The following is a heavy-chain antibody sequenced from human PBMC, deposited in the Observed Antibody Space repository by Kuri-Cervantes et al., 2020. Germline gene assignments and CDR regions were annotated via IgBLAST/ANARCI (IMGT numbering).Heavy chain of an antibody. V-gene: IGHV6-1*01. CDR2: TFYGSKWYN. Sequence: SETLSLTCALSGDSVSSNSAAWNWIRQSPSRGLEWLGRTFYGSKWYNDYAVSVKSRITINPDTSKNQFSLQLNSVTPEDTAVYYCARWSSSGWGAFDIWGQGTMVTVSS. CDR1: GDSVSSNSAA. D-gene: IGHD6-19*01. CDR3: ARWSSSGWGAFDI. J-gene: IGHJ3*02.